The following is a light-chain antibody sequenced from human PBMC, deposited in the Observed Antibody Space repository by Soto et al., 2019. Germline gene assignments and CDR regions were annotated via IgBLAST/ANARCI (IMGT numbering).Light chain of an antibody. CDR1: QSVSSSY. CDR3: QQYGRSRPGLA. CDR2: GAS. Sequence: EIVLTQSPGTLSLSPGERATLSCRASQSVSSSYLAWYQQKPGQAPRLLIYGASSRATGIPDRFSGSGSGADCTLTISRLEPEDFAVYYSQQYGRSRPGLAFGGGTKVEIK. J-gene: IGKJ4*01. V-gene: IGKV3-20*01.